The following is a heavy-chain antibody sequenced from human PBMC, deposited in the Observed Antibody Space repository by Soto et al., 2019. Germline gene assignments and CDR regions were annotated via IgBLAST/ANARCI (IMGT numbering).Heavy chain of an antibody. V-gene: IGHV3-23*01. Sequence: EVQLLESGGGLVQPGGSLRLSCSGSGFTFRSHAIHWVRQAPGKGLEWVSATTASGDRTYYGDSGKGRFTISRDNSKNTVYLQMNSLRADDTAVYYCATRDCGGSTCYFDYWGQGTLVTVSS. CDR2: TTASGDRT. D-gene: IGHD2-21*01. CDR1: GFTFRSHA. CDR3: ATRDCGGSTCYFDY. J-gene: IGHJ4*02.